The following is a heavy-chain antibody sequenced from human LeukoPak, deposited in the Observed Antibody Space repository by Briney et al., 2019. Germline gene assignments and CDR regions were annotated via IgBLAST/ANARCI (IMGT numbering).Heavy chain of an antibody. CDR1: GGSISSGDYY. V-gene: IGHV4-30-4*01. CDR3: ARAGIAAAGTFFDY. D-gene: IGHD6-13*01. Sequence: PSQTLSLTCTVSGGSISSGDYYWSWIRQPPGKGLEWIGYIYYSGSTYYNPSLKRRVTISVDTSKNQFSLKLSSVTAADTAVYYCARAGIAAAGTFFDYWGQGTLVTVSS. CDR2: IYYSGST. J-gene: IGHJ4*02.